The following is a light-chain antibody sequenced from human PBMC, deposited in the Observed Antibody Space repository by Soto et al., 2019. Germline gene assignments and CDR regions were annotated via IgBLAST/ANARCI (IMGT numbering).Light chain of an antibody. V-gene: IGKV3-15*01. CDR2: GAS. CDR3: QQHNNWPLT. J-gene: IGKJ4*01. CDR1: QSVSSN. Sequence: EIVMTQSPVTLSVSPGERATLSCRASQSVSSNLAWYQQKPGQAPRILMYGASTRATGIPARFSGSGSGTACTLTISSLQSEAFAVYYCQQHNNWPLTFGGGTKVEIK.